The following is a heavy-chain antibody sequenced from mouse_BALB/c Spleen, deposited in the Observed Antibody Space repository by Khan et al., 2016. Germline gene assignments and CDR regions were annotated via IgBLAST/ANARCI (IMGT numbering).Heavy chain of an antibody. V-gene: IGHV6-6*02. CDR1: GFTFSNYW. Sequence: EVKLEESGGGLVQPGGSMKLSCVASGFTFSNYWMNWVRQSPEKGLEWVAEIRLKSNNYTRLYAETVKWRYPISRNYSKSSIYLQMNNLRAEDTGIYYCTRDCYFDDWGAGTTVTVSS. CDR2: IRLKSNNYTR. J-gene: IGHJ1*01. CDR3: TRDCYFDD.